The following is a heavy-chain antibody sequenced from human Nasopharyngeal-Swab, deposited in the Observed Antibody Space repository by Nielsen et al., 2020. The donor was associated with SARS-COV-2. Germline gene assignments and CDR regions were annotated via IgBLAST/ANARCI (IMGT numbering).Heavy chain of an antibody. CDR2: ISSSSSYI. J-gene: IGHJ4*02. V-gene: IGHV3-21*01. CDR1: GFTFSSYA. D-gene: IGHD1-26*01. CDR3: ARVSGSTGGFDY. Sequence: GESLKISCAASGFTFSSYAMSWVRQAPGKGLEWVSSISSSSSYIYYADSVKGRFTISRDNAKNSLYLQMNSLRAEDTAVYYCARVSGSTGGFDYWGQGTLVIVSS.